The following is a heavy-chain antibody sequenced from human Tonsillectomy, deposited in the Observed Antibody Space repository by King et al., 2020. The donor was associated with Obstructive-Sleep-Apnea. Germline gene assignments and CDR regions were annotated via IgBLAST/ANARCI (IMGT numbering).Heavy chain of an antibody. D-gene: IGHD3-16*01. V-gene: IGHV4-59*08. CDR3: ARGGYFDY. Sequence: QLQESGPGLVKPSETLSLTCTVSGGSINSYYWSWIRQPPGKGLEWIGYIYYSGSTKYNPSLKSRVTISVDTSKNQFSLKLSSVTAADTAVYYCARGGYFDYWGQGTLVTVSS. J-gene: IGHJ4*02. CDR2: IYYSGST. CDR1: GGSINSYY.